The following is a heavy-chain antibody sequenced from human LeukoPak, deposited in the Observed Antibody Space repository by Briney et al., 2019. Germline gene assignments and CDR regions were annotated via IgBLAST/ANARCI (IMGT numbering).Heavy chain of an antibody. Sequence: GGSLRLSCAASGFTFSSYGMHWVRQAPGKGLEWVAFIRYDGSNKYYADSVKGRFTISRDNSKNTLYLQMNSLRAEDTAVYYCANGPRSPSYCSSTSCPGFDPWGQGTLVTVSS. CDR3: ANGPRSPSYCSSTSCPGFDP. V-gene: IGHV3-30*02. D-gene: IGHD2-2*01. CDR1: GFTFSSYG. J-gene: IGHJ5*02. CDR2: IRYDGSNK.